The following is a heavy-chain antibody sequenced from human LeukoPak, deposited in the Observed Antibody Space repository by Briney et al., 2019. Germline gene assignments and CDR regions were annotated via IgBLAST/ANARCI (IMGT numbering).Heavy chain of an antibody. J-gene: IGHJ6*03. CDR2: MNPNSGNT. CDR3: ARGRVGGKVVTYYMDV. D-gene: IGHD2-21*02. CDR1: GYTFLSYD. V-gene: IGHV1-8*01. Sequence: ASVKVSCKASGYTFLSYDIFWVRQATGPGLECMGWMNPNSGNTGYSEKFRGRVTMTRQTSIRTVYMELSSVKSDDTAVDYCARGRVGGKVVTYYMDVWGEGTTVTVSS.